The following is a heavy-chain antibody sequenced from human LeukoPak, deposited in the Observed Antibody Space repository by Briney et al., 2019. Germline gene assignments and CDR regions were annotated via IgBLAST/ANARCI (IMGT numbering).Heavy chain of an antibody. D-gene: IGHD3-22*01. V-gene: IGHV3-23*01. CDR3: AKTYYYDSSGYSHYLAYDY. J-gene: IGHJ4*02. CDR2: ISGSGAFT. CDR1: GFTFSAYA. Sequence: GGSLRLSCAASGFTFSAYAMHWVRQAPGKGLEWVSTISGSGAFTKYADSVTGRFTISRDNSKNTMYLQLNSLRAEDTAIYYCAKTYYYDSSGYSHYLAYDYWGQGTLVTVSS.